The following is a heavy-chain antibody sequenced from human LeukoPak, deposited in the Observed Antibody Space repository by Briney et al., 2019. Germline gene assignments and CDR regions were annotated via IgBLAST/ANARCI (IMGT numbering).Heavy chain of an antibody. J-gene: IGHJ5*02. D-gene: IGHD3-22*01. V-gene: IGHV4-39*01. Sequence: KPSETLSLTCTVSGGSISSSSYYWGWIRQPPGKGLEWIATIFYTGNTHYNPSLKSRVTMSVDTVKNQFSLNLNSVTAADTAVYYCARQSSGYYYGWFDPWGQGTLVTVSS. CDR1: GGSISSSSYY. CDR2: IFYTGNT. CDR3: ARQSSGYYYGWFDP.